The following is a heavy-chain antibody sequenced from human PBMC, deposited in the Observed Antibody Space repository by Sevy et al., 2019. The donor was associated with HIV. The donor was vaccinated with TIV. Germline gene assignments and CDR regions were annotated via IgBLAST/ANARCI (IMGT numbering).Heavy chain of an antibody. CDR1: GFTFSSYG. J-gene: IGHJ4*02. CDR3: ANQNYDSSGYSDY. CDR2: ISYDGSNK. D-gene: IGHD3-22*01. Sequence: GESLKISCEASGFTFSSYGMHWVRQAPGKGLEWVAVISYDGSNKYYADSVKGRFTISRDNSKNTLYLQMNSLRAEDTAVYYCANQNYDSSGYSDYWGQGTLVTVSS. V-gene: IGHV3-30*18.